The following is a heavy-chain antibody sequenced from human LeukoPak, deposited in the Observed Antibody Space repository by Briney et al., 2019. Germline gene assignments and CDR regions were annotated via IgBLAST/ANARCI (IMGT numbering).Heavy chain of an antibody. Sequence: PGGSLRLSCAASGFTFSSYGMHWVRQAPGKGLEWVALISNDGTQKYYADSVKGRFTISRDNAKNSLYLQMNSLRAEDTAVYYCARDLYPIDYWGQGTLVTVSS. J-gene: IGHJ4*02. CDR2: ISNDGTQK. D-gene: IGHD2-8*01. CDR1: GFTFSSYG. CDR3: ARDLYPIDY. V-gene: IGHV3-30*03.